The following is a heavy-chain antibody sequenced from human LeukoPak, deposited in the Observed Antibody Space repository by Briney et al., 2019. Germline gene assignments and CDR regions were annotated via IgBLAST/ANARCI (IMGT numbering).Heavy chain of an antibody. Sequence: SETLSLTCTVSGGSISSYYWSWIRQPPGKGLEWIGYIYYSGSTNYNPSLKSRVTISVDTSKNQFSLKLSSVTAADTAVYYWARDPSREYRFDYWGQGTLVTVSS. V-gene: IGHV4-59*01. CDR1: GGSISSYY. J-gene: IGHJ4*02. D-gene: IGHD2/OR15-2a*01. CDR3: ARDPSREYRFDY. CDR2: IYYSGST.